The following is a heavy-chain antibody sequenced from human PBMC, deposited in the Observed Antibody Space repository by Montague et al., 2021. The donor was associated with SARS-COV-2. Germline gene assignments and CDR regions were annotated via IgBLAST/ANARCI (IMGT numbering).Heavy chain of an antibody. CDR3: ARGGTVTTFYYYYYGMDV. D-gene: IGHD4-17*01. V-gene: IGHV4-4*02. Sequence: SETLSLTCAVSGDSIMTTNWWSWVRQPPGKGLEWIGEIYQDWSTNYNPSLKSRVTMSVDKSKNQFSLELNSVTAADTALYYCARGGTVTTFYYYYYGMDVWGQGTTVTVSS. CDR1: GDSIMTTNW. J-gene: IGHJ6*02. CDR2: IYQDWST.